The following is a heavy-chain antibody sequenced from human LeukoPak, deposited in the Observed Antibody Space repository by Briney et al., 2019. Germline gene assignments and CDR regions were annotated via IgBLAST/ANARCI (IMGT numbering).Heavy chain of an antibody. Sequence: ASVKVSCKASGYTFTSYYIHWVRQAPGQGLEWMGLINPSGGSTNYAQRFQGRVTMTRDTSTSTVYMELSSLRSEDTAVYYCARGPSITMIRGGQWYYYMDVWGKGTTVTISS. CDR3: ARGPSITMIRGGQWYYYMDV. CDR1: GYTFTSYY. D-gene: IGHD3-10*01. CDR2: INPSGGST. V-gene: IGHV1-46*01. J-gene: IGHJ6*03.